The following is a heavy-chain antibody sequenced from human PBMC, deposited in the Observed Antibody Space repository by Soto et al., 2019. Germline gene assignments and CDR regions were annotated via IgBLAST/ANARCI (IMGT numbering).Heavy chain of an antibody. Sequence: SETLSLTCTVSGGSISSYYWSWIRQPPGKGLEWIGYIYYSGSTNYNPSLKSRVTISVDTSKNQFSLKLSSVTAADTAVYYCARDRDHYDFWGKGTTVTVSS. J-gene: IGHJ6*04. CDR3: ARDRDHYDF. CDR2: IYYSGST. D-gene: IGHD3-3*01. CDR1: GGSISSYY. V-gene: IGHV4-59*01.